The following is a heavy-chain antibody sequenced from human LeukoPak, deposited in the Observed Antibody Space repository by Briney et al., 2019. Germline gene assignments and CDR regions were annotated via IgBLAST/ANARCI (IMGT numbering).Heavy chain of an antibody. CDR2: IRFDGSYK. J-gene: IGHJ6*03. Sequence: GGSLRLSCTSSGFTFSNYGIHWVRQAPGKGLEWVAFIRFDGSYKYYADSVKGRFTISRDNSRNTLYLQMNSLRAEDTALYYCAKDGDTVSGTYYFDMDVWGKGTTVTISS. CDR1: GFTFSNYG. D-gene: IGHD1-26*01. CDR3: AKDGDTVSGTYYFDMDV. V-gene: IGHV3-30*02.